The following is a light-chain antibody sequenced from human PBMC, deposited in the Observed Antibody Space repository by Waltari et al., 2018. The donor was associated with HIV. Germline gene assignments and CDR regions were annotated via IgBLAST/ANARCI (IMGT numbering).Light chain of an antibody. Sequence: EILMTQSPATLYVSRGERATVTCRASQSINNNLAWYQLKPGQAPRLLIYGASTGATGVPSRFSGSGSGTEFTLTISSLQSEDFAVYYCQQYNNWPGITFGPGTKVDIK. V-gene: IGKV3-15*01. J-gene: IGKJ3*01. CDR2: GAS. CDR1: QSINNN. CDR3: QQYNNWPGIT.